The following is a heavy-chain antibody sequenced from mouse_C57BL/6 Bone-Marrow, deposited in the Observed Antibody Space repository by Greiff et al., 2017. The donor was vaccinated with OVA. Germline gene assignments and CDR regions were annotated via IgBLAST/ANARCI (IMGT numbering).Heavy chain of an antibody. D-gene: IGHD2-13*01. CDR2: IDPSDSDT. CDR1: GYTFTSYW. Sequence: QVQLQQPGAELVRPGSSVKLSCKASGYTFTSYWMHWVKQRPIQGLEWIGNIDPSDSDTPYNQKIQDKATLTVDKSSSTAYMHLSSLTSEDSAVYYCARGDYADVWGTGTTVTVSS. V-gene: IGHV1-52*01. J-gene: IGHJ1*03. CDR3: ARGDYADV.